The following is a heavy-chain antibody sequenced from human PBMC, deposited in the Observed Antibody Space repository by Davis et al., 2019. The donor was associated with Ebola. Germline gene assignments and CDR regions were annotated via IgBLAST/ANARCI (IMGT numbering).Heavy chain of an antibody. V-gene: IGHV1-18*01. J-gene: IGHJ6*02. CDR3: ARGARLGLQGHYYYGMDV. D-gene: IGHD6-25*01. Sequence: ASVKVSCKASGYTFTSYGISWVRQAPGQGLEWMGWISAYNGNTNYAQKLQGRVTMTTDTSTSTAYMELSSLRSEDTAVYYCARGARLGLQGHYYYGMDVWGQGTTVTVSS. CDR2: ISAYNGNT. CDR1: GYTFTSYG.